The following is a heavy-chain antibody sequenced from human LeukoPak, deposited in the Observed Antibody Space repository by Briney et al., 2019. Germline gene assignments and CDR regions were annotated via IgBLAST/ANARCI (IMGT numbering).Heavy chain of an antibody. Sequence: SVKVSCKASGGTFSSYAISWVRQAPGQGLEWMGGIIPIFGTANYAQKFQGRVTITADESTSTAYMELSSLRSEDTAVYYCAGYCSSTSCYGTYYYYGMDVWGQGTTVTVSS. CDR3: AGYCSSTSCYGTYYYYGMDV. V-gene: IGHV1-69*01. J-gene: IGHJ6*02. D-gene: IGHD2-2*01. CDR1: GGTFSSYA. CDR2: IIPIFGTA.